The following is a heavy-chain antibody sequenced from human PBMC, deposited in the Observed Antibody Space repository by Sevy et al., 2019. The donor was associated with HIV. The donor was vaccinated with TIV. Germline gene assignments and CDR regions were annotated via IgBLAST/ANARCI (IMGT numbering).Heavy chain of an antibody. CDR2: FSGGLKT. V-gene: IGHV3-53*01. CDR1: GFIVSSSP. Sequence: GGSLRLSCAASGFIVSSSPMSWVRQAPGKGLEWLSVFSGGLKTYYADSVRGRFTISRDSSENTLSLQMNSLRAEDTXXXXXXXXXXXXXXXXFYFANWGQGTLVTVSS. CDR3: XXXXXXXXXXXFYFAN. J-gene: IGHJ4*02.